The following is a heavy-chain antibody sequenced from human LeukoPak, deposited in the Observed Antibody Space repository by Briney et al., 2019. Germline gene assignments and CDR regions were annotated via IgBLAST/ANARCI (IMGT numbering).Heavy chain of an antibody. V-gene: IGHV4-59*08. D-gene: IGHD3-16*01. CDR2: IYYSGTT. Sequence: SEALSLTCTVSGASISGYYWSWIRQPPGKGLEWIGHIYYSGTTNYNPSLKSRVTVSVDTSKNQFSLNLPSVTAADPAVYYCARNMYRTVMDWGQGTLVTVSS. CDR1: GASISGYY. J-gene: IGHJ4*02. CDR3: ARNMYRTVMD.